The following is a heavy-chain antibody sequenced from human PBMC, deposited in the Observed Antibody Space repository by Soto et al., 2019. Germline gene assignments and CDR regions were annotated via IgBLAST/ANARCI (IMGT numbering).Heavy chain of an antibody. CDR1: GFTFSDHY. J-gene: IGHJ4*02. CDR3: ATGTVGAMDY. CDR2: TRNKVDSYTT. D-gene: IGHD1-26*01. Sequence: PGGSLRLSCAASGFTFSDHYMEWVRQAPGKGLEWVGRTRNKVDSYTTEYAASVRDRFTISRDDSKTSLYLQMNSLKTEDTALYYCATGTVGAMDYWGQGTMVTVYS. V-gene: IGHV3-72*01.